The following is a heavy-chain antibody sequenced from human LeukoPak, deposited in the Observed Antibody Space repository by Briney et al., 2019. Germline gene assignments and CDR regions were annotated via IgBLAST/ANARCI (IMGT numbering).Heavy chain of an antibody. CDR1: GGSISSGGYY. D-gene: IGHD1-14*01. J-gene: IGHJ4*02. V-gene: IGHV4-30-2*01. CDR2: IYHSGST. CDR3: ARGLGNRFDY. Sequence: PSQTLSLTCTVSGGSISSGGYYWSWIRQPPGKGLEWIGYIYHSGSTYYNPSLKSRVTISVDRSKNQFSLKLSSVTAADTAVYYCARGLGNRFDYWGQGTLVTVSS.